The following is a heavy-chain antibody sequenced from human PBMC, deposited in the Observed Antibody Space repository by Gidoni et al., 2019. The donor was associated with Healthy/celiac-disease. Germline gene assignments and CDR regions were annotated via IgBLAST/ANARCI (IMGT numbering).Heavy chain of an antibody. J-gene: IGHJ4*02. CDR2: IHYSGST. Sequence: QVQLQESGPGLVKPSETLSLTCTVSGGSISSYYWSWIRQPPGKGLEWIGYIHYSGSTNYNPSLKSRVTISVDTSKNQFSLKLSSVTAADTAVYYCAREESDTTWYSFFDYWGQGTLVTVSS. V-gene: IGHV4-59*01. CDR3: AREESDTTWYSFFDY. CDR1: GGSISSYY. D-gene: IGHD2-15*01.